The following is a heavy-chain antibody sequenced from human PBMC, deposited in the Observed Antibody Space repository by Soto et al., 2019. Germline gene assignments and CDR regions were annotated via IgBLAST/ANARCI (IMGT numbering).Heavy chain of an antibody. D-gene: IGHD3-16*01. CDR3: ASLPLGAGDSEVFDY. V-gene: IGHV4-34*01. Sequence: SETLSLTCAVYGGSFSGYYWSWIRQPPGKGLEWIGEINHSGSTKYNPSLKSRVTISVDTSKNQFSLKLSSVTAADTAVYYCASLPLGAGDSEVFDYWGQGTLVTVSS. CDR1: GGSFSGYY. CDR2: INHSGST. J-gene: IGHJ4*02.